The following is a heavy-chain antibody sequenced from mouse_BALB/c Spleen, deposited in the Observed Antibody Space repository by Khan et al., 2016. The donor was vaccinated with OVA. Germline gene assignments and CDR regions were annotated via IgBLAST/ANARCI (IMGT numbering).Heavy chain of an antibody. CDR3: ARDGSRDNYAMDY. CDR1: GYSITSDYA. CDR2: ISYSGST. V-gene: IGHV3-2*02. D-gene: IGHD2-3*01. J-gene: IGHJ4*01. Sequence: EVKLLESGPGLVKPSQSLSLTCTVTGYSITSDYAWNWIRQFPGNKLEWMGYISYSGSTNYSPSLKSRISITRDTSKNQFFLQLNSVTTEDTATYYCARDGSRDNYAMDYWGQGTAVTVSS.